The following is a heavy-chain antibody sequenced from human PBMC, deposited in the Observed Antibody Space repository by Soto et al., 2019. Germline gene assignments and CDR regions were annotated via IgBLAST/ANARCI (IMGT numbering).Heavy chain of an antibody. V-gene: IGHV4-34*01. Sequence: SETLSLSCAVYGGSFSGYYWSWIRQPPGKGLEWIGEINHSGSTNYNPSLKSRVTISVDTSKNQFSLKLSSVTAADTAVYYCARGSGRGSGYLYYYYYYGMYVRGQRTTVTVS. CDR1: GGSFSGYY. D-gene: IGHD3-22*01. CDR3: ARGSGRGSGYLYYYYYYGMYV. J-gene: IGHJ6*02. CDR2: INHSGST.